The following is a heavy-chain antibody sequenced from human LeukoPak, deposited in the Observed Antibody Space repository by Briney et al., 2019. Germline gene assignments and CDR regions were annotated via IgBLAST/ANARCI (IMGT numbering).Heavy chain of an antibody. CDR2: INHSGST. CDR3: ARRGSVPAAMPYDY. D-gene: IGHD2-2*01. CDR1: GGSFSGYY. J-gene: IGHJ4*02. Sequence: SETLSLTCAVYGGSFSGYYWSWIRQPPGKGLEWIGEINHSGSTNYNPSLKSRVTISVDTSKNQFSLKLSSVTAAATAVYYCARRGSVPAAMPYDYWGQGTLVTVSS. V-gene: IGHV4-34*01.